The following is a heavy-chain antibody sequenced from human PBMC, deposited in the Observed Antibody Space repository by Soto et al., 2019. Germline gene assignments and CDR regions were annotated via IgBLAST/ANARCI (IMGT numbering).Heavy chain of an antibody. CDR3: ARDLAAAAY. V-gene: IGHV1-46*01. J-gene: IGHJ4*02. Sequence: QVQLVQSGAEVKKPGASVKVSCKASGYIFTNYYIHWVRQAPGPGLEWMAIIKPLPTSGSPNYAQKFQGRVTVTRDTCTSTVYLELSSLRSDDTAVYYCARDLAAAAYWGQGTLVTVSS. CDR2: IKPLPTSGSP. D-gene: IGHD6-13*01. CDR1: GYIFTNYY.